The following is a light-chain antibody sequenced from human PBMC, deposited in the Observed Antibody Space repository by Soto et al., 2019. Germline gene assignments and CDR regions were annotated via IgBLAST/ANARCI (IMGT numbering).Light chain of an antibody. J-gene: IGKJ1*01. Sequence: EIVMTQSPTTLSVSPWGRTPPSFRASQSISDTLAWYQQKPGQAPRLLIYGTSNRATGIPDRFSGSGSGTDFSLTISSLEPGDLAVYYCQQYGSSGTFGQGTKVDI. CDR2: GTS. V-gene: IGKV3-20*01. CDR3: QQYGSSGT. CDR1: QSISDT.